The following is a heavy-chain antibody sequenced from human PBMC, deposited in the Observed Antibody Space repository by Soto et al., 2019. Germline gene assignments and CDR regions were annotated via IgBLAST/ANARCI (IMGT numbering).Heavy chain of an antibody. Sequence: QVHLVESGGGLVKPGGSLRLSCAGSGFTFSDYYMSWIRQAPGKGLEWLSYSSDSGTFTKYADSVKGRFSISTANAKTTLYLQMNSLSGEDKAMADCARSGDNYNVLDYWGQGTPVTVAS. CDR1: GFTFSDYY. CDR2: SSDSGTFT. J-gene: IGHJ4*02. V-gene: IGHV3-11*06. D-gene: IGHD3-10*02. CDR3: ARSGDNYNVLDY.